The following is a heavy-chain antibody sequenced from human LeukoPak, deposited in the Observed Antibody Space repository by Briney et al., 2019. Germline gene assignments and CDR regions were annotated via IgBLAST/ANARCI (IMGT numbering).Heavy chain of an antibody. CDR2: ISGNNDNP. CDR1: GYTISNFG. CDR3: ARDGTSTDDY. J-gene: IGHJ4*02. D-gene: IGHD2-2*01. V-gene: IGHV1-18*01. Sequence: GASVKVSCKSSGYTISNFGIIWVRQAPGQGLEWMGWISGNNDNPNYGQKFQGRFTVTSDSSTRTAYMELKRLRSDDTAVYYCARDGTSTDDYWGQGTLVTVSS.